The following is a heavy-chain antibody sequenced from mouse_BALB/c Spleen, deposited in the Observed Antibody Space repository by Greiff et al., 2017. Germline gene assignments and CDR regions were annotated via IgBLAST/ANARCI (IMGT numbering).Heavy chain of an antibody. CDR2: ISSGGSYT. CDR3: ARQNDYGEGGYAMDY. V-gene: IGHV5-6*02. J-gene: IGHJ4*01. Sequence: DVMLVESGGDLVKPGGSLKLSCAASGFTFSSYGMSWVRQTPDKRLEWVATISSGGSYTYYPDSVKGRFTISRDNAKNTLYLQMSSLKSEDTAMYYCARQNDYGEGGYAMDYWGQGTSVTVSS. CDR1: GFTFSSYG. D-gene: IGHD2-4*01.